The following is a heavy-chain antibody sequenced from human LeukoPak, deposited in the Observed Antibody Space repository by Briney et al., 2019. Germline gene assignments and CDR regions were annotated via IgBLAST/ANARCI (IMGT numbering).Heavy chain of an antibody. V-gene: IGHV3-30*18. Sequence: GGSLRLSCAASGFTFSSYGMHWVRQAPGKGLEWVAVISYDGSNKYYADSVKGRFTIPRDNSKNTLYLQMNSLRAEDTAVYYCAKDRRVITIFGVVHDWFDPWGQGTLATVSS. CDR1: GFTFSSYG. J-gene: IGHJ5*02. CDR3: AKDRRVITIFGVVHDWFDP. D-gene: IGHD3-3*01. CDR2: ISYDGSNK.